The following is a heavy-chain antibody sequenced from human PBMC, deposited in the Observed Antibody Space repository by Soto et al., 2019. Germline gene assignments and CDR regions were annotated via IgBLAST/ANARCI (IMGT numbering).Heavy chain of an antibody. D-gene: IGHD3-16*01. CDR2: ISWNSGII. CDR3: AKDHKADFDYISALCS. Sequence: GGSLRLSCAASGFIFDDYAMHWVRQAPGKGLEWVSGISWNSGIIGFADSVKGRFTISRDNAKNSLYLQMNSLRTEDTALYYCAKDHKADFDYISALCSWGQGTLVTVSS. CDR1: GFIFDDYA. V-gene: IGHV3-9*01. J-gene: IGHJ5*02.